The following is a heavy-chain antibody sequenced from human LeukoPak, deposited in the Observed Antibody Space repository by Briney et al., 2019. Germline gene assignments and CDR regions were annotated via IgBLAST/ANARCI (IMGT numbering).Heavy chain of an antibody. Sequence: GGSLRLSCAASGFTFSTYEMNWVRQAPGKGLEWISYISSSGVTIYYADSVKGRFTISRDNAKNSLYLQMNSLRAEDTALYYCAREAPRQYSDYYDFWGQGTLVTLSS. J-gene: IGHJ4*02. CDR1: GFTFSTYE. CDR2: ISSSGVTI. D-gene: IGHD4-11*01. CDR3: AREAPRQYSDYYDF. V-gene: IGHV3-48*03.